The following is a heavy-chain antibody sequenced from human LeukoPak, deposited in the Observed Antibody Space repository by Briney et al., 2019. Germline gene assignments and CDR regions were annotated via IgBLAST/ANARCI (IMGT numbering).Heavy chain of an antibody. J-gene: IGHJ4*02. Sequence: ASVKVSCKASGYTFTSYYMHWVRQAPGQGLEWMGIINPSGGSTSYAQKFQGRVTMTRDTSTSTVYMELSSLRSEDTAVYYCARDPRVAAATMIGFDYWGQGTLVTVSS. CDR1: GYTFTSYY. V-gene: IGHV1-46*01. D-gene: IGHD3-22*01. CDR3: ARDPRVAAATMIGFDY. CDR2: INPSGGST.